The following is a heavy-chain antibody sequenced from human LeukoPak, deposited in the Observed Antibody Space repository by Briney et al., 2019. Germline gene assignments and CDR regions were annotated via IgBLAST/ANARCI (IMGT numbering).Heavy chain of an antibody. CDR2: INHSGST. J-gene: IGHJ4*02. CDR3: ARRGLLARHPYFDY. D-gene: IGHD2-15*01. Sequence: SETLSLTCAVYGGSFSGYYRSWIRQPPGKGLEWIGEINHSGSTNYNPSLKSRVTISVDTSKNQFSLKLSSVTAADTAVYYCARRGLLARHPYFDYWGQGTLVTVSS. CDR1: GGSFSGYY. V-gene: IGHV4-34*01.